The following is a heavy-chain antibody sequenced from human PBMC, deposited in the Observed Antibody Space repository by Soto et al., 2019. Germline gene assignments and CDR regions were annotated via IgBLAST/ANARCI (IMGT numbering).Heavy chain of an antibody. V-gene: IGHV4-4*02. Sequence: QVQLQESGPGLVKPSGTLSLPCAVSAGSISSSNWWRCVRQPPGQGLAWIGDIYHCGSTNYNPSLKSRVTISVDKSNNKVSLKLTSVTAEDTAVYYCARVRGGSGSFLNDYWGQGTLVTVSS. CDR3: ARVRGGSGSFLNDY. J-gene: IGHJ4*02. CDR2: IYHCGST. D-gene: IGHD3-10*01. CDR1: AGSISSSNW.